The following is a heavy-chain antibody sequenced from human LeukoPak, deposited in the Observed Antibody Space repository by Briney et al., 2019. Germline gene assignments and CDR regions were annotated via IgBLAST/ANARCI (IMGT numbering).Heavy chain of an antibody. Sequence: PGGSLRLSCAASGFTFSSYSMNWVRQAPGKGLEWVSSISSSSSYIYYADSVKGRFTISRDNAKNSLYLQMNSLRAEDTAVYYCARVRQWLAVAGLDYWGQGTLVTVSS. CDR2: ISSSSSYI. CDR3: ARVRQWLAVAGLDY. V-gene: IGHV3-21*01. J-gene: IGHJ4*02. D-gene: IGHD6-19*01. CDR1: GFTFSSYS.